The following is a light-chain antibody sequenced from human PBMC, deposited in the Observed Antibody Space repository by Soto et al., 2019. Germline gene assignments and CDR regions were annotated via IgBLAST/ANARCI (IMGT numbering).Light chain of an antibody. CDR3: QEYNYWHPIT. J-gene: IGKJ4*01. V-gene: IGKV3-15*01. CDR2: GAS. Sequence: EIVMTQSPATLSVSPGERATLSCRASQSISSKLAWYQQKPGQAPRLLIYGASTMATGIPVRFSGSGSGTEFTLTITSLQPEDFAVYYCQEYNYWHPITFGGGTKVEIK. CDR1: QSISSK.